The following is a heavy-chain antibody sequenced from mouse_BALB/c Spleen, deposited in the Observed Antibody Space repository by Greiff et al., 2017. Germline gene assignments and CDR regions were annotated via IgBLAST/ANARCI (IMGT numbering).Heavy chain of an antibody. V-gene: IGHV1S135*01. J-gene: IGHJ1*01. CDR1: GYSFTGYN. CDR3: ARRRPDGYSWYFDV. Sequence: EVQLQQSGPELVKPGASVKISCKASGYSFTGYNMYWVKQSNGTSLELIGNIDHYSSGTSYNQKFKGKATLTVDKSSSTAYMQLKSLTSEDSAVYYCARRRPDGYSWYFDVWGAGTTVTVSS. CDR2: IDHYSSGT. D-gene: IGHD2-3*01.